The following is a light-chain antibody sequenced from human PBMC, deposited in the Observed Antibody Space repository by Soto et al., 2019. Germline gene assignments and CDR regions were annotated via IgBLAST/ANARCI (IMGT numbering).Light chain of an antibody. V-gene: IGKV3-15*01. Sequence: EILRRHPQATRLGSQGQKAPFSCRASRSFNSNLAGYRQKPGLSPRLLIFGASTRVTGIPARFSGSGSGTEFTLTISSLQSEDFAIYYCQQHNSWPPVFGQGTKLEIK. CDR3: QQHNSWPPV. J-gene: IGKJ2*01. CDR2: GAS. CDR1: RSFNSN.